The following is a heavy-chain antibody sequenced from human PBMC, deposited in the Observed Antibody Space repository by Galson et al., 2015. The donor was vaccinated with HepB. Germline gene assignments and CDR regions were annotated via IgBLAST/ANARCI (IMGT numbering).Heavy chain of an antibody. CDR3: ARGMITFGGVIVMEDWFDP. J-gene: IGHJ5*02. CDR1: GYTFTSYY. D-gene: IGHD3-16*02. CDR2: INPSGGST. V-gene: IGHV1-46*01. Sequence: SVKVSCKASGYTFTSYYMHWVRQAPGQGLEWMGIINPSGGSTSYAQKFQGRVTMTRDTSTSTVYMELSSLRSEDTAVYYCARGMITFGGVIVMEDWFDPWGQGTLVTVSS.